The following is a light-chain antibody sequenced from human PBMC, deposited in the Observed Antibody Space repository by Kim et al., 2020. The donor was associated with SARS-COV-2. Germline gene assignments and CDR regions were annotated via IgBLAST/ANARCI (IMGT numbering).Light chain of an antibody. J-gene: IGKJ5*01. CDR3: LQHSTYPIT. V-gene: IGKV1-17*01. CDR1: QDIRND. CDR2: GAS. Sequence: ASVGDRVTITCRASQDIRNDLGWYQQNPGRAPKRLIYGASSLQSGVPSRFSGSGSGTEFILTISSVQPEDFATYFCLQHSTYPITFGQETRLEIK.